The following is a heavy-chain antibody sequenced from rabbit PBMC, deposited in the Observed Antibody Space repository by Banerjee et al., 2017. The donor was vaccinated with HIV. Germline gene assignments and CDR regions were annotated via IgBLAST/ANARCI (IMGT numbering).Heavy chain of an antibody. CDR1: GFSFSDNYY. D-gene: IGHD2-1*01. J-gene: IGHJ4*01. CDR3: ARLDDDYGDANFNL. CDR2: IYAGSSGST. Sequence: QEQLEESGGDLVKPEGSLTLTCTASGFSFSDNYYMCWVRQAPGKGLEWIACIYAGSSGSTYYASWAEGRFTISKTSSTTVTLQMTSLTAADTATYFCARLDDDYGDANFNLWGQGTLVTVS. V-gene: IGHV1S45*01.